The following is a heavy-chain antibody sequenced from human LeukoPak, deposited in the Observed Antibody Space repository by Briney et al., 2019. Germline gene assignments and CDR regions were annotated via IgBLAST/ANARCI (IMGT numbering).Heavy chain of an antibody. V-gene: IGHV1-46*01. J-gene: IGHJ4*02. CDR1: GFTFTSYY. Sequence: GASVKVSCKASGFTFTSYYMHWVRQAPGQGLEWMGIINPSGGSTNYAQKFQGRVTMTRDMSTSTVYMELSSLTSEDTAVYYFARPPLPISYDGISLFYWGQGTLVTVSS. CDR2: INPSGGST. CDR3: ARPPLPISYDGISLFY. D-gene: IGHD3-22*01.